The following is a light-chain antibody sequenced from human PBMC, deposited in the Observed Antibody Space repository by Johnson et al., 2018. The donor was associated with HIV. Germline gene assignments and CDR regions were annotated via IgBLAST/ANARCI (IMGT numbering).Light chain of an antibody. V-gene: IGLV1-51*02. CDR3: GAWDSSLSAYV. Sequence: HSVLTQPPSVSAAPGQKVTISCSGSSSNIGENFVSWYQHLPGTAPKLLIYENNKRPSGIPDRFSGSKSGTSATLGITGLQTGDEADYYCGAWDSSLSAYVFGSGTKFTVL. J-gene: IGLJ1*01. CDR2: ENN. CDR1: SSNIGENF.